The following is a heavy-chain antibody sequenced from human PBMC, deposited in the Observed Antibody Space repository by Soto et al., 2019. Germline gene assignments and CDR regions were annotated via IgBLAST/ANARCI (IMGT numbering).Heavy chain of an antibody. D-gene: IGHD3-10*01. CDR1: GASISSSNW. CDR2: IYHSGNT. Sequence: QVQLQESGPGLVKPSGTLSLTCAVSGASISSSNWWSWVRQPPGKGLEWIGEIYHSGNTNYNPSLKSRVTLSVDQFKNQFSLKLTSVTAADTAVYYCARTSPSGNALDFWGQGTLVTVSS. J-gene: IGHJ4*02. V-gene: IGHV4-4*02. CDR3: ARTSPSGNALDF.